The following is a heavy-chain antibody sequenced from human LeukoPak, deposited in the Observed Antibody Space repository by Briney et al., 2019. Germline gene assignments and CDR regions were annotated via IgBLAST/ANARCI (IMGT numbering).Heavy chain of an antibody. CDR1: GHSIFSNYY. D-gene: IGHD6-19*01. CDR2: VHHSGTA. V-gene: IGHV4-38-2*02. J-gene: IGHJ4*02. CDR3: ASEHSSSPFF. Sequence: SETLSLTCTVSGHSIFSNYYHWGWIRQPPGKGPEWIASVHHSGTAYYNPSLKSRVTISVDTSENQFSLKLSSVTAADTAVYYCASEHSSSPFFWSQGTLVNVSS.